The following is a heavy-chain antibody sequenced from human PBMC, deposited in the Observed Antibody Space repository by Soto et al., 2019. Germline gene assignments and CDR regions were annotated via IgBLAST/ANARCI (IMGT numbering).Heavy chain of an antibody. CDR3: ARHSTSAPKDY. Sequence: PGESLKISCKGFGYSFTTYWIAWVRQMPGKGLEWVGIIYPGDSDTRYSPSFEGHVTISVDKSISTAFLQWNSLKASDNAIYYCARHSTSAPKDYWGQGTLVTVSS. CDR1: GYSFTTYW. J-gene: IGHJ4*01. CDR2: IYPGDSDT. V-gene: IGHV5-51*01. D-gene: IGHD3-10*01.